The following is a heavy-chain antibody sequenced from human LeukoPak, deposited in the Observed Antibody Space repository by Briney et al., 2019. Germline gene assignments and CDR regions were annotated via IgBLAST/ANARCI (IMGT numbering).Heavy chain of an antibody. J-gene: IGHJ4*02. Sequence: GGSLRLSCAASGFTLDDYAMHWVRQAPGKGLGWVSGISWNSGSIGYADSVKGRFTISRDNAKNSLYLQMNSLRAEDTALYYCAKDSGDSSGYFYYFDYWGQGTLVTVSS. V-gene: IGHV3-9*01. D-gene: IGHD3-22*01. CDR3: AKDSGDSSGYFYYFDY. CDR2: ISWNSGSI. CDR1: GFTLDDYA.